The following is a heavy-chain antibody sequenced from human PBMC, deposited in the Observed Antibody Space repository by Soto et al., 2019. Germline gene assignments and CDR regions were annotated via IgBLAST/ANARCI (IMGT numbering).Heavy chain of an antibody. CDR2: ISYDGSNK. CDR3: AKDGPPNSSWKRGKNGMDV. J-gene: IGHJ6*02. CDR1: GFTFSSYG. V-gene: IGHV3-30*18. Sequence: PGGSLRLSCAASGFTFSSYGMHWVRQAPGKGLEWVAVISYDGSNKYYADSVKGRFTISRDNSKNTLYLQMNSLRAEDTAVYYCAKDGPPNSSWKRGKNGMDVWGQGTTVTVSS. D-gene: IGHD6-13*01.